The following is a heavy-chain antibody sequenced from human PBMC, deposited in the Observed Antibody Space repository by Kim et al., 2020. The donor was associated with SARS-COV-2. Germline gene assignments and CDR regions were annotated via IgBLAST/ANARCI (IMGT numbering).Heavy chain of an antibody. Sequence: GGSLRLSCAAPGFTFSSYGMHWVRQAPGKGLEWVAVISYDGSNKYYADSVKGRFTISTDNSKNTLYLQMNSLRAEDTAVYYCATITSSILSSDYWGQGTLVTVSS. V-gene: IGHV3-30*03. J-gene: IGHJ4*02. D-gene: IGHD2-21*01. CDR3: ATITSSILSSDY. CDR1: GFTFSSYG. CDR2: ISYDGSNK.